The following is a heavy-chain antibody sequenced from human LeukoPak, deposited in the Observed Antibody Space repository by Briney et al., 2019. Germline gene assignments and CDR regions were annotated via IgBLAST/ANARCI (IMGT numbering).Heavy chain of an antibody. D-gene: IGHD3-16*01. CDR3: ARDLRGRSIDPYYYYYMDV. Sequence: ASVKVSCKASGGTFSGYAISWVRQAPGQGLEWMGGSIPIFGTANYAQKFQGRVTIATDESTSTAYMELSSLRSEDTAVYYCARDLRGRSIDPYYYYYMDVWGKGTTVTVSS. CDR2: SIPIFGTA. J-gene: IGHJ6*03. CDR1: GGTFSGYA. V-gene: IGHV1-69*05.